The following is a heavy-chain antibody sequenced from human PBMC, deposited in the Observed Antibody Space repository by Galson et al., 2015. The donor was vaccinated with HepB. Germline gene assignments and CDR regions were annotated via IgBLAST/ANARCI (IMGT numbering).Heavy chain of an antibody. CDR3: ARDARRYDDIVVVPAAIRTWFDP. CDR2: ISSSSSYI. J-gene: IGHJ5*02. Sequence: SLRLSCAASGFTFSSYSMNWVRQAPGKGLEWVSSISSSSSYIYYADSVKGRFTISRDNAKNSLYLQMNSLRAEDTAVYYCARDARRYDDIVVVPAAIRTWFDPWGQGTLVTVSS. D-gene: IGHD2-2*02. CDR1: GFTFSSYS. V-gene: IGHV3-21*01.